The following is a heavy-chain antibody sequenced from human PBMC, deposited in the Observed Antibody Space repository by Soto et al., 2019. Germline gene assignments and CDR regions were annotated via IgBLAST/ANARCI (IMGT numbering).Heavy chain of an antibody. V-gene: IGHV5-51*01. CDR3: ATNSGYYDSSGYYYISHAFDI. CDR1: GYSFTSYW. Sequence: GESLKISCKGSGYSFTSYWIGWVRQMPGKGLEWMGIIYPGDSDTRYSPSFQGQVTISADKSISTAYLQWSSPKASDTAMYYCATNSGYYDSSGYYYISHAFDIWGQGTMVTVSS. D-gene: IGHD3-22*01. CDR2: IYPGDSDT. J-gene: IGHJ3*02.